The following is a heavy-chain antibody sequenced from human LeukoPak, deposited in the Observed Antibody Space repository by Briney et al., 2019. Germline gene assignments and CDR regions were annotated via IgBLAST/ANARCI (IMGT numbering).Heavy chain of an antibody. CDR2: INTDGSTT. CDR3: AKETGYDVDLDY. D-gene: IGHD5-12*01. V-gene: IGHV3-74*01. J-gene: IGHJ4*02. Sequence: GGSLILSCVGSGFTFSTYWMHCLRQAPGGGLVWVSGINTDGSTTSYADSVKGRFTISRDNAKNTLYLHMSSLRAEDTAVYYCAKETGYDVDLDYWGQGALVTVSS. CDR1: GFTFSTYW.